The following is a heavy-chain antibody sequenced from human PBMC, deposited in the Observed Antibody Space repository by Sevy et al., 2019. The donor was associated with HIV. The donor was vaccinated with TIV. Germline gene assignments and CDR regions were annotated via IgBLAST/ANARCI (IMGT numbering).Heavy chain of an antibody. CDR1: GGSISSGSYY. J-gene: IGHJ6*02. D-gene: IGHD3-3*01. V-gene: IGHV4-61*02. Sequence: SETLSLTCTVSGGSISSGSYYWSWIRQPAGKGLEWIGRIYTSGSTNYNPSLKSRVTMSVDTSKNQFSLKLSSVTAADTAVYYCAGVPADRWGGYYSNYYYGMDVWGQGTTVTVSS. CDR2: IYTSGST. CDR3: AGVPADRWGGYYSNYYYGMDV.